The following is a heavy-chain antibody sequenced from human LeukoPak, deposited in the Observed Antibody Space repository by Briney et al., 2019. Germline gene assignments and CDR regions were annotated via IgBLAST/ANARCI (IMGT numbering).Heavy chain of an antibody. CDR1: GGSDSSGGYY. D-gene: IGHD4-23*01. V-gene: IGHV4-30-4*08. Sequence: SETLSLTCTVSGGSDSSGGYYWSWIRQPPGKGLEWIGYIYYSGSTYYNPSLKSRVTISVDTSKNQFSLKLSSVTAADTAVYYCARDLLNEGNHLDYWGQGTLVTVSS. CDR3: ARDLLNEGNHLDY. CDR2: IYYSGST. J-gene: IGHJ4*02.